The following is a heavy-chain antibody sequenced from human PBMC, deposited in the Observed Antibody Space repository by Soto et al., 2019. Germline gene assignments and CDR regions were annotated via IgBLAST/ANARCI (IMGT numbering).Heavy chain of an antibody. V-gene: IGHV3-53*01. J-gene: IGHJ6*02. D-gene: IGHD6-6*01. CDR2: IYSGGST. CDR3: ARDVPPRAARLSYYYGMDV. CDR1: AFTVSSNY. Sequence: GGSLRLSCAASAFTVSSNYMSWVRQAPGKGLEWVSVIYSGGSTYYADSVKGRFTISRDNSKNTLYLQMNSLRAEDTAVYYCARDVPPRAARLSYYYGMDVWGQGTTVTVS.